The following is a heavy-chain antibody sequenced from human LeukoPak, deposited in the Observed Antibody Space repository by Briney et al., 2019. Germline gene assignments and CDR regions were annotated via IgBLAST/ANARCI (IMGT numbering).Heavy chain of an antibody. V-gene: IGHV3-48*03. J-gene: IGHJ4*02. CDR1: GFIFSSFE. D-gene: IGHD6-6*01. CDR3: ARGLSGYASSLGY. Sequence: GGSLRLSCAASGFIFSSFEMNWVRQAPGKGLEWVSYISSSGSTIYYADSVKGRFTISRDNAKNSLYLQMNSLRAEDTAVYYCARGLSGYASSLGYWGQGTLVTVSA. CDR2: ISSSGSTI.